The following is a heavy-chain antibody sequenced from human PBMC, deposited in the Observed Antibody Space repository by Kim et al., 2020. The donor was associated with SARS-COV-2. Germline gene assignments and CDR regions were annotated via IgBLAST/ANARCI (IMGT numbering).Heavy chain of an antibody. D-gene: IGHD3-22*01. CDR1: GFTFSIYA. Sequence: GGSLRLSCVASGFTFSIYAISWVRQAPGKGLEWVSAISASGGTTYYADSVKGRFTISRDNSKNTLSLQMSSLRAEDTAVFYCAKAPVSFYSNGYYSWWG. V-gene: IGHV3-23*01. CDR2: ISASGGTT. CDR3: AKAPVSFYSNGYYSW. J-gene: IGHJ1*01.